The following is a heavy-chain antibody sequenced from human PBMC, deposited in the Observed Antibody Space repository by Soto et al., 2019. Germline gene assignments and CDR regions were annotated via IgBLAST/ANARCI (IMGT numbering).Heavy chain of an antibody. Sequence: QVQLQQSGPGLVKPSQTLSLTCAISGDSVSSNGAAWNWIRQSPLRGLEWLGRTYYRSKWYNDYAVSVKSQININPDTSKSQFSLQLNSVTPEDTAVHYCARDKHDYFNRGIGFDTWGQGILVTVSS. CDR3: ARDKHDYFNRGIGFDT. V-gene: IGHV6-1*02. J-gene: IGHJ5*02. CDR2: TYYRSKWYN. CDR1: GDSVSSNGAA. D-gene: IGHD4-17*01.